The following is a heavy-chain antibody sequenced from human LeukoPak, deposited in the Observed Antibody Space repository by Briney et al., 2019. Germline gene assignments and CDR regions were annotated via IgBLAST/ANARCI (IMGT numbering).Heavy chain of an antibody. CDR2: ISGSGGST. D-gene: IGHD3-22*01. CDR3: AKGFPYYYDSSGYYYDY. CDR1: GFTFSSYA. Sequence: SGGSLRLSCAASGFTFSSYAMSWVRQAPGKGLELVSAISGSGGSTYYADSVKGRSTISRDNSKNTLYLQMNSLRAEDTAVYYCAKGFPYYYDSSGYYYDYWGQGTLVTVSS. J-gene: IGHJ4*02. V-gene: IGHV3-23*01.